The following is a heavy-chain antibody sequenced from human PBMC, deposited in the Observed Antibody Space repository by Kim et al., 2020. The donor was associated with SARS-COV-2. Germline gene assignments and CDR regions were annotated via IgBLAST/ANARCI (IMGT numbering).Heavy chain of an antibody. D-gene: IGHD5-12*01. CDR3: ARGGYSGYDFTY. J-gene: IGHJ4*02. V-gene: IGHV4-59*09. Sequence: NYNPSLKSRVTISVDTSKNQFSLKLSSVTAADTAVYYCARGGYSGYDFTYWGQGTLVTVSS.